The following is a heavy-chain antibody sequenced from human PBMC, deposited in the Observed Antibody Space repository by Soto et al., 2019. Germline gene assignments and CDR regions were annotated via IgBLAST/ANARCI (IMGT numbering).Heavy chain of an antibody. J-gene: IGHJ5*02. CDR2: TNSGGTT. V-gene: IGHV3-66*01. CDR1: GYSVSSNY. Sequence: GGSLRLSCEGSGYSVSSNYMSWVRQAPGKGLEWVSVTNSGGTTDYADSVKGRFTISRDNSKNTLYLQMNSLRSDDTAVYYCARDPLTWGQGTLVTVSS. CDR3: ARDPLT.